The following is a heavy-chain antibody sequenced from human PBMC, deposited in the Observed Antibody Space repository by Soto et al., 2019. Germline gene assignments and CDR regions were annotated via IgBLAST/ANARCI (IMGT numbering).Heavy chain of an antibody. J-gene: IGHJ4*02. CDR1: GFTFSSYA. Sequence: GGSLRLSCAASGFTFSSYAMSWVRQAPGKGLEWVSAISGSGGSTYYADSVKGRFTISRDNSKNTLYLQMNSLRAEDTAVYYWAKDPTIFGVVINYFDYWGQGTLVTVSS. V-gene: IGHV3-23*01. D-gene: IGHD3-3*01. CDR3: AKDPTIFGVVINYFDY. CDR2: ISGSGGST.